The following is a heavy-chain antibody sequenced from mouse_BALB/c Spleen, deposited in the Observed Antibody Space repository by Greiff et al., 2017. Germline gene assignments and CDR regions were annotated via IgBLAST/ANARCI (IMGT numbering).Heavy chain of an antibody. CDR2: ISSGGST. Sequence: DVMLVESGGGLVTPGGSLKLSCAASGFTFSSYAMSWVRQTPEKRLEWVASISSGGSTYYPDSVKGRFTISRDNARNILYLQMSSLRSEDTAMYYCARGGNYDYWGQGTTLTVSS. CDR3: ARGGNYDY. V-gene: IGHV5-6-5*01. D-gene: IGHD1-1*01. CDR1: GFTFSSYA. J-gene: IGHJ2*01.